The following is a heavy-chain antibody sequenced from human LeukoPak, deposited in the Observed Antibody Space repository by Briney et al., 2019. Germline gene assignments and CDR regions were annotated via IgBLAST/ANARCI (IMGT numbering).Heavy chain of an antibody. Sequence: SVKVSCKASGGTFSSYAISWVRQAPGQGLEWMGTIIPIFGTANYAQKFQGRVTITTDESTSTAYMELSSLRSEDTAVYYCARDVTVAGTFTRQNYYYYYMDVWGKGTTVTVSS. CDR1: GGTFSSYA. V-gene: IGHV1-69*05. J-gene: IGHJ6*03. D-gene: IGHD6-19*01. CDR3: ARDVTVAGTFTRQNYYYYYMDV. CDR2: IIPIFGTA.